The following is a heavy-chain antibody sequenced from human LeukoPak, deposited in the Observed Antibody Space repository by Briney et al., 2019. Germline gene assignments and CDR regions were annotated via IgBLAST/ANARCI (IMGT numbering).Heavy chain of an antibody. Sequence: PGGCLRLSCAASGFTVSSNYMSCVRQAPGKGLEWGSVIYSGGSTYYADSVKGRFTISRDNSKNTLYIQMNSLRAEDTAVYYCAKDFGSWATYYDIMTGYSDDYYSYGMDVWGQGTTVTVSS. D-gene: IGHD3-9*01. CDR3: AKDFGSWATYYDIMTGYSDDYYSYGMDV. CDR1: GFTVSSNY. J-gene: IGHJ6*02. CDR2: IYSGGST. V-gene: IGHV3-53*01.